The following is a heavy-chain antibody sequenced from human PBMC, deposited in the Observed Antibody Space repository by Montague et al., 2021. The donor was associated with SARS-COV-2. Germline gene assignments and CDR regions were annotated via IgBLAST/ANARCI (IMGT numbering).Heavy chain of an antibody. CDR1: GGSFSGYY. V-gene: IGHV4-34*01. CDR3: ARSGWEQLGRARYYYYYGMDV. D-gene: IGHD6-6*01. CDR2: INHSGST. J-gene: IGHJ6*02. Sequence: SETLSLTCAVYGGSFSGYYWSWIRHPPGKGLEWIGVINHSGSTNYNPSLKSRVTISVDTAKNQFSLKLSSVTAADTAVYYCARSGWEQLGRARYYYYYGMDVWGQGTTVTVSS.